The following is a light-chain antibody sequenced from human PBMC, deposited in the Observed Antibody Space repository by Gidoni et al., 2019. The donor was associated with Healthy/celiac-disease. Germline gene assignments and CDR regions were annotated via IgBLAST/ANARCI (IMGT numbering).Light chain of an antibody. CDR3: QQYSNWPPIT. Sequence: EIVMTQSPATLSVSPGERATLSCRASQSVSSNLAWYQQKPGQAPRLLIYGASTRATGIPARFSGSGSGTEFTLTISSLQSEDFAVYYCQQYSNWPPITFXQXTRLXIK. CDR1: QSVSSN. J-gene: IGKJ5*01. V-gene: IGKV3-15*01. CDR2: GAS.